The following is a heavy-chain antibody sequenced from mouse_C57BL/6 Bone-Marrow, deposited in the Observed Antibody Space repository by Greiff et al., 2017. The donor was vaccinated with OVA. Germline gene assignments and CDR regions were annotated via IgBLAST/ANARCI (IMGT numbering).Heavy chain of an antibody. D-gene: IGHD2-3*01. CDR2: IYPGSGNT. CDR1: GYTFPDYY. CDR3: ARKGYDGYYEAY. V-gene: IGHV1-76*01. J-gene: IGHJ3*01. Sequence: QVQLKESGAELVRPGASVKLSCKASGYTFPDYYINWVKQRPGQGLEWIARIYPGSGNTYYNEKFKGKATLTAEKSSSTAYMQLSSLTSEDSAVYFCARKGYDGYYEAYWGQGTLVTVSA.